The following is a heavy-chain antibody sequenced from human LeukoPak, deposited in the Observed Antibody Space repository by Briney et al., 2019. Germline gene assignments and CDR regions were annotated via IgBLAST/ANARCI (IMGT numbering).Heavy chain of an antibody. CDR1: GGSISSYY. CDR3: ASNTVTIRRNEQYYYYYMDV. V-gene: IGHV4-59*01. J-gene: IGHJ6*03. CDR2: IYYSGST. Sequence: SETLSLTCTVSGGSISSYYWSWIRQPPGKGLEWIGYIYYSGSTNYNPSLKSRVTISVDTSKNQFSLKLSSVTAADTAVYYCASNTVTIRRNEQYYYYYMDVWGKGTTVTVPS. D-gene: IGHD4-11*01.